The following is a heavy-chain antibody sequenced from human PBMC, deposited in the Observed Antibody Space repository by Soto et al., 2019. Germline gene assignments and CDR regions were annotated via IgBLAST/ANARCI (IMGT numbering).Heavy chain of an antibody. CDR1: GFTFSSYW. CDR3: ARVYGIAVAGTLDF. D-gene: IGHD6-19*01. Sequence: LRLSCASSGFTFSSYWMHWVRQAPGKGLVWVSRINSDGSSTSYADSVKGRFTISRDNAKNTLYLQMNSLRAEDTAVYYCARVYGIAVAGTLDFWGQGTLVTVSS. CDR2: INSDGSST. J-gene: IGHJ4*02. V-gene: IGHV3-74*01.